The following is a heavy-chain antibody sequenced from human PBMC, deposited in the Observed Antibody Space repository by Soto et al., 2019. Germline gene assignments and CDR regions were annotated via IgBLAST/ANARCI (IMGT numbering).Heavy chain of an antibody. CDR3: GREPSPNDFWSLGWNWVKP. CDR1: GGSSSSYY. CDR2: IYTSGST. V-gene: IGHV4-4*07. J-gene: IGHJ5*02. D-gene: IGHD3-3*01. Sequence: SETLSLTCTVSGGSSSSYYWSFIRQPAGKGLEWIGRIYTSGSTNYNPSLKSRVTMSVDTSKKQFSLKLSSVTAADTAVYYCGREPSPNDFWSLGWNWVKPWGQGTLVTVSA.